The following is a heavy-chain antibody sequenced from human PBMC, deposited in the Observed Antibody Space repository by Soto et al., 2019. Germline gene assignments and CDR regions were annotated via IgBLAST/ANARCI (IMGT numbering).Heavy chain of an antibody. V-gene: IGHV1-2*02. J-gene: IGHJ5*02. Sequence: SVKVSCKASGYTFTDYYIHWVRQAPGQGLEWMGWINPNSGGTNYAQKFQGRATMTRDTPISTAYMELSRLRSDDTAVYYCARIPPVDSTTNWFDPWCQGTLVTVSS. CDR3: ARIPPVDSTTNWFDP. CDR1: GYTFTDYY. CDR2: INPNSGGT. D-gene: IGHD1-1*01.